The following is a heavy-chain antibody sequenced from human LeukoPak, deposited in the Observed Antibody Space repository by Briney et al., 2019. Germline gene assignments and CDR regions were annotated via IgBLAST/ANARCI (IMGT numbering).Heavy chain of an antibody. CDR1: GFTVSSNS. CDR2: IYSGGST. D-gene: IGHD1-26*01. J-gene: IGHJ3*02. CDR3: ARGPIVGAKGEAFDI. Sequence: GGSLRLSCAASGFTVSSNSMTWVRQAPGKGLEWVSLIYSGGSTYYEDSVKGRFTISRDNSKNTLYLQMNSLRAEDTAVYYCARGPIVGAKGEAFDIWGQGTMVTVSS. V-gene: IGHV3-53*01.